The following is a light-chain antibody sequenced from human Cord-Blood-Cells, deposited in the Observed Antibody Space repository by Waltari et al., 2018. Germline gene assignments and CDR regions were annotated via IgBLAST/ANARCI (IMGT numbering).Light chain of an antibody. V-gene: IGLV2-23*02. CDR3: CSYAGSSTYV. J-gene: IGLJ1*01. CDR2: EVS. Sequence: QSALTQPASVSGSPGPSLTIACTGPSSDVGRYNLASWYQQHPGKAPKLMIYEVSKRPSGVSNRFSGSKSGNTASLTISGLQAEDEADYYCCSYAGSSTYVFGTGTKVTVL. CDR1: SSDVGRYNL.